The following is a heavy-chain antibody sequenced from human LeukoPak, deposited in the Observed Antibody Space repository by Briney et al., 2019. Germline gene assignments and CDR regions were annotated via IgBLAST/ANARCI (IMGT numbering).Heavy chain of an antibody. J-gene: IGHJ6*03. V-gene: IGHV3-49*03. Sequence: EAGGSLRLSCTTSGFFFGAYAMRWFRQAQGKAVGWVGFIRSKTYGRAIEYAASVKGRFTISRDDSKGIAYLQMNSLKTEDTAVYYCARDQLGGDPDDYYYYYMDVWGKGTTVTVSS. CDR3: ARDQLGGDPDDYYYYYMDV. CDR2: IRSKTYGRAI. CDR1: GFFFGAYA. D-gene: IGHD4-17*01.